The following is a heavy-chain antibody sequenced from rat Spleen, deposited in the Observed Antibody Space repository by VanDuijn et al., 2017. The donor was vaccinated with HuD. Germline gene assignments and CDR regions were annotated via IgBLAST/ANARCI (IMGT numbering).Heavy chain of an antibody. Sequence: EVQLVESGGGLVQSGRSLKLTCAASGFTFSHYGMAWVRQAPTKGLEWVATLSYDGHTTYYRDSVKGRFTISRDIAKSTLYLQMDSLGSEDTATYYCARRHYGYTDYFDYWGQGVMVTVSS. CDR2: LSYDGHTT. CDR1: GFTFSHYG. V-gene: IGHV5-29*01. J-gene: IGHJ2*01. CDR3: ARRHYGYTDYFDY. D-gene: IGHD1-11*01.